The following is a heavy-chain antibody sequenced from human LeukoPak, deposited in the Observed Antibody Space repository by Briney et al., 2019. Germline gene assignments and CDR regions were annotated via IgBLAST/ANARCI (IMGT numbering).Heavy chain of an antibody. CDR1: GFTFSNAW. CDR2: IYYSGST. CDR3: ARDNSYCSSTSCYYKWFDP. Sequence: GSLRLSCAASGFTFSNAWMSWVRQPPGKGLEWIGSIYYSGSTYYNPSLKSRVTISVDTSKNQFSLRLSSVTAADTAVYYCARDNSYCSSTSCYYKWFDPWGQGTLVTVSS. V-gene: IGHV4-38-2*02. J-gene: IGHJ5*02. D-gene: IGHD2-2*01.